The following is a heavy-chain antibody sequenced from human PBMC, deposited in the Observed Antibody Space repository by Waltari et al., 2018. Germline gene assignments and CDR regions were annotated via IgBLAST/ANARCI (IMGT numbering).Heavy chain of an antibody. CDR3: AKSLGDTYGRYPMDY. Sequence: EVQLLESGGGLVQPGGSLRLSCAAAGSTFSCYTMTWVRQAPGKGLEWVSTIRGSGGDTYYADSVKGRFTISRDNSRNTLYLQMNTLRAGDTAVYYCAKSLGDTYGRYPMDYWGQGTLVTVSS. D-gene: IGHD3-10*01. V-gene: IGHV3-23*01. J-gene: IGHJ4*02. CDR2: IRGSGGDT. CDR1: GSTFSCYT.